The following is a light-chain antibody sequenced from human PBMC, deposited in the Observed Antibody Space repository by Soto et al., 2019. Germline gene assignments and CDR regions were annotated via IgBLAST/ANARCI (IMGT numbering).Light chain of an antibody. J-gene: IGKJ1*01. CDR1: QGIRND. Sequence: DLQMTQFPSSLSASVGDRVTITCRASQGIRNDLGWYQQKPGKAPKRLIYAASSLQSGVPARFSGSGSGTEFTLAISSLQPEDSATFYCLQHSTYPLTFGQGTKVEIK. CDR2: AAS. CDR3: LQHSTYPLT. V-gene: IGKV1-17*01.